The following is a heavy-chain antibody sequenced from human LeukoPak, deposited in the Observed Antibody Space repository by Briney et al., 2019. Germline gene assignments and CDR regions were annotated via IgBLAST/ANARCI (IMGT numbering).Heavy chain of an antibody. J-gene: IGHJ4*02. D-gene: IGHD5-12*01. Sequence: PGGSLRLSCAASGFTFSSYWMSWVRQAPGKGLEWVANIKQDGSEKYYVDSVKGRFTISRDNAKNSLYLQMNSLRGEDTAVYYCARDASRGYSGYDSDVYDYWRQGTLVTVFS. CDR1: GFTFSSYW. CDR2: IKQDGSEK. V-gene: IGHV3-7*03. CDR3: ARDASRGYSGYDSDVYDY.